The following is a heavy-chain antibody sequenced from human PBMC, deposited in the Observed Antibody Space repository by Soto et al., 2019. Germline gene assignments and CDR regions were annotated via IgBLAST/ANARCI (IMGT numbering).Heavy chain of an antibody. V-gene: IGHV1-18*01. Sequence: QVQLVQSGAEVKKPGASVKVSCKASGYTFTSYGISWVRQAPGQGLEWMGWISAYNGNTNYAQKLQGRVNMTTDTSTSTAYMELRSLRSDDTAVYYCASSGYCSSTSCYRPYVYWGQGTLVTVSS. CDR1: GYTFTSYG. CDR2: ISAYNGNT. D-gene: IGHD2-2*01. J-gene: IGHJ4*02. CDR3: ASSGYCSSTSCYRPYVY.